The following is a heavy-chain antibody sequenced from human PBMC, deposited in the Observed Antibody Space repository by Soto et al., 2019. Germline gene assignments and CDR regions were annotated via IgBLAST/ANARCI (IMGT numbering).Heavy chain of an antibody. D-gene: IGHD6-19*01. V-gene: IGHV1-69*13. J-gene: IGHJ6*02. Sequence: SVKVSCKASGGTFSSYAISWVRQAPGQGLEWMGGIIPIFGTANYAQKFQGRVTITADESTSTAYMELSSLRSEDTAVYYCAGEAGYSSGWYVRYYYYGMDVWGQGTTVTVSS. CDR1: GGTFSSYA. CDR3: AGEAGYSSGWYVRYYYYGMDV. CDR2: IIPIFGTA.